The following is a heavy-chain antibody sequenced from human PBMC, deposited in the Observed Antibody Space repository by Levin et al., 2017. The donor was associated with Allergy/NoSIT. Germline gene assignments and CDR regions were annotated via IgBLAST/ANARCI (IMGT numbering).Heavy chain of an antibody. Sequence: GESLKISCVASGFTFSSYNMNWVRQAPGRGLEWVSSTSSGSAYIYYADSVKGRFTISRDNAKNSLYLQMNSLRAEDTAVYYCARGGASSQRRDVFDYWGQGTLVTVSS. CDR3: ARGGASSQRRDVFDY. D-gene: IGHD2-2*01. CDR1: GFTFSSYN. CDR2: TSSGSAYI. V-gene: IGHV3-21*01. J-gene: IGHJ4*02.